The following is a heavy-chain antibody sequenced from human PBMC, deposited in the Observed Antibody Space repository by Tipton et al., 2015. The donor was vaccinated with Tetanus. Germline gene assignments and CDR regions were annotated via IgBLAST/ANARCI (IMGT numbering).Heavy chain of an antibody. J-gene: IGHJ3*01. Sequence: LRLSCTVSGDSISRSYWSWIRQSPGKGLEWIGYIYIPEGTIYNPSLQSRVIISVDTSKSQVSLRLTSVTAADTAIYYCARAANNSRRRGYDVWGQGTKVIVSS. CDR2: IYIPEGT. CDR3: ARAANNSRRRGYDV. CDR1: GDSISRSY. D-gene: IGHD2/OR15-2a*01. V-gene: IGHV4-59*01.